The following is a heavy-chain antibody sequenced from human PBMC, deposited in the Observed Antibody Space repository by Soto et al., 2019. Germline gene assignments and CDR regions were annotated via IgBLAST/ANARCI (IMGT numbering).Heavy chain of an antibody. J-gene: IGHJ6*03. Sequence: GGSLRLSCAASGFTFSSYWMSWVRQAPGKGLEWVANIKQDGSEKYYVDSVKGRFTISRDNAKNSLYLQMNSLRAEDTAVYYCARVQVTYYYYYMDVWGKGTTVTVSS. D-gene: IGHD2-21*02. CDR1: GFTFSSYW. CDR2: IKQDGSEK. V-gene: IGHV3-7*01. CDR3: ARVQVTYYYYYMDV.